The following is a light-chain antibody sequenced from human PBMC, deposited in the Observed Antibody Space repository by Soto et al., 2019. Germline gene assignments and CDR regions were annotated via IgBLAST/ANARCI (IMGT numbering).Light chain of an antibody. Sequence: VMTQSPATLSVSTWEREKLYCRASENINNRLAWYQQTPGQAPRLLIYGASTRATGIPDRFRGSGSGTEFTLTIGSLQSEDFAVYYSQQYSDWPPWTFGQGAKVDI. CDR1: ENINNR. J-gene: IGKJ1*01. CDR2: GAS. V-gene: IGKV3-15*01. CDR3: QQYSDWPPWT.